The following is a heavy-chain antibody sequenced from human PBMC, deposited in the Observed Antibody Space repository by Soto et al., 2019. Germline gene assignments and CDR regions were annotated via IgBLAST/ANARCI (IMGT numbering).Heavy chain of an antibody. J-gene: IGHJ4*02. Sequence: ASLKVTCKASGYTFTTDYRHWVRQAPGQGLEWMGLINPPIASTSYAQKFQGRVTMTRDTSTSTFYMELSSLRSEDTAVYYCARGYYDILTGYKRRTTQPEPPDYWGQGTLVTVSS. CDR1: GYTFTTDY. D-gene: IGHD3-9*01. CDR2: INPPIAST. V-gene: IGHV1-46*01. CDR3: ARGYYDILTGYKRRTTQPEPPDY.